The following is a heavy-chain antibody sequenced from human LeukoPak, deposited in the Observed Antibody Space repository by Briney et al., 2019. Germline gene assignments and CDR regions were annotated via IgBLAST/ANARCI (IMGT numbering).Heavy chain of an antibody. V-gene: IGHV4-39*02. Sequence: SETLSLTCTVSGDSISSGTYSWGWIRQPPGKGLEWIGSIYYSGSTYYNPSLKSRVTISVDTSRNQFSLRLNSVTAADSAVYYCAREVDFYGSGRHGWSFDLWGRGTLATVSS. CDR2: IYYSGST. CDR3: AREVDFYGSGRHGWSFDL. CDR1: GDSISSGTYS. J-gene: IGHJ2*01. D-gene: IGHD3-10*01.